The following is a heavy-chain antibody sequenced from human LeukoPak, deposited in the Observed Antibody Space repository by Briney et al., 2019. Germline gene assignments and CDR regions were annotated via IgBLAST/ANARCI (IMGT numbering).Heavy chain of an antibody. D-gene: IGHD3-10*01. J-gene: IGHJ4*02. Sequence: GASVKVSCKASGYTFTGYYMHWVRQAPGQGLEWMGWINPNSGGTNYAQKFQGRVTMTRDTSISTAYMELSRLRSDDTAVYYCARGSVLVRGVIKGLDYWGRGTLVTVSP. V-gene: IGHV1-2*02. CDR1: GYTFTGYY. CDR2: INPNSGGT. CDR3: ARGSVLVRGVIKGLDY.